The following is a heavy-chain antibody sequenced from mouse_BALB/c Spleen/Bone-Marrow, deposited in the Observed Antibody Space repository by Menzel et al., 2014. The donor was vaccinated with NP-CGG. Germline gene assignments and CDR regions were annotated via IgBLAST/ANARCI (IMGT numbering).Heavy chain of an antibody. J-gene: IGHJ2*01. Sequence: QVQLQHSGSVLVRPGASVKLSCKPSGYTFTSSWMHWAKQRPGQGLEWIGEIHPNSANTNYNEKFKGKATLAVDTSSSTAYVDLSSLTSEDSAVYCCARHHRYAYYFDYWGQGTTLTVSS. CDR1: GYTFTSSW. CDR3: ARHHRYAYYFDY. CDR2: IHPNSANT. V-gene: IGHV1S130*01. D-gene: IGHD2-14*01.